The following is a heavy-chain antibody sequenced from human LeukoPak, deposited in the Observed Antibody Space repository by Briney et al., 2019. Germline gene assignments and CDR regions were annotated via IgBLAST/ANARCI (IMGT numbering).Heavy chain of an antibody. D-gene: IGHD3-22*01. CDR1: GYSISSGYY. Sequence: SETLSLTCTVSGYSISSGYYWAWIRQPPGKGLEWIGSIYHSGSTYYNPSLKSRVTISVDTSKNQFSLKLSSVTAADTAVYYCARAYYDSSGYRYFDYWGQGTLVTASS. CDR2: IYHSGST. V-gene: IGHV4-38-2*02. CDR3: ARAYYDSSGYRYFDY. J-gene: IGHJ4*02.